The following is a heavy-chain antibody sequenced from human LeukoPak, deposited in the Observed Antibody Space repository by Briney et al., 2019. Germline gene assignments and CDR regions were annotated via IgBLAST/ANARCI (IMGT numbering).Heavy chain of an antibody. CDR1: GGSISSSSYY. CDR3: ARGQGGSSRQGFDY. V-gene: IGHV4-61*02. J-gene: IGHJ4*02. CDR2: IYTSGST. Sequence: SETLSLTCTVSGGSISSSSYYWSWIRQPAGKGLEWIGRIYTSGSTNYNPSLKSRVTISVDTSKNQFSLKLSSVTAADTAVYYCARGQGGSSRQGFDYWGQGTLVTVSS. D-gene: IGHD6-13*01.